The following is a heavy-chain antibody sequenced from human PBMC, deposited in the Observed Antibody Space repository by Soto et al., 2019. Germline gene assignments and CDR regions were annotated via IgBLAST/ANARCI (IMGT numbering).Heavy chain of an antibody. J-gene: IGHJ3*02. Sequence: QVQLQESGPGLVKPSQTLSLTCTVSGGSISSGGYYWSWIRQHPGKGLEWIGYIYYSGSIYYNPSLKSRVTISVDTSKNQFSLKLSSVTAADTAVYYCASKPAGTPWDAFDIWGQGTMVTVSS. V-gene: IGHV4-31*03. D-gene: IGHD6-19*01. CDR3: ASKPAGTPWDAFDI. CDR1: GGSISSGGYY. CDR2: IYYSGSI.